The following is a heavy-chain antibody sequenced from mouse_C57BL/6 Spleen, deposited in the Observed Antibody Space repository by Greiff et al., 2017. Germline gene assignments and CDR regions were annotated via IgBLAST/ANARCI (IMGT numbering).Heavy chain of an antibody. J-gene: IGHJ4*01. D-gene: IGHD2-1*01. CDR3: ASPYGNYVDAMDY. CDR1: GFSLTSYG. V-gene: IGHV2-2*01. Sequence: VKLMESGPGLVQPSQSLSITCTVSGFSLTSYGVHWVRQSPGKGLEWLGVIWSGGSTDYNAAFISRLSISKDNSKSQVFFKMNSLQADDTAIYYCASPYGNYVDAMDYWGQGTSVTVSS. CDR2: IWSGGST.